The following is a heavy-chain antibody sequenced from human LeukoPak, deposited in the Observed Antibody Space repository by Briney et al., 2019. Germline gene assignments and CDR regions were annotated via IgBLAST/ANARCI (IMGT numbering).Heavy chain of an antibody. Sequence: GESLKISCKGSGYSFTSYWIGWVRQMPGKGLEWMGIIYPGDSDTRYSPSFQGQVTISADKSISTAYLQWSSLKASDTAMYYCARPIFANDNYYYYYGMDVWGQGTTVTVSS. J-gene: IGHJ6*02. CDR3: ARPIFANDNYYYYYGMDV. V-gene: IGHV5-51*01. D-gene: IGHD3-9*01. CDR1: GYSFTSYW. CDR2: IYPGDSDT.